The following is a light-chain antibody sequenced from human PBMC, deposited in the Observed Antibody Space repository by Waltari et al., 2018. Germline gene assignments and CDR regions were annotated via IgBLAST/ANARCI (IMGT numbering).Light chain of an antibody. CDR3: QQYNTYQRT. Sequence: DLQMTQPPSTLPASVGDRVTITCRASHSISTWLAWYQQKPGKAPKLLIYKASSLESGVPSRFSGSGSGTEFTLTIRSLQPDDFATYYCQQYNTYQRTFGQGTKVEIK. J-gene: IGKJ1*01. CDR2: KAS. V-gene: IGKV1-5*03. CDR1: HSISTW.